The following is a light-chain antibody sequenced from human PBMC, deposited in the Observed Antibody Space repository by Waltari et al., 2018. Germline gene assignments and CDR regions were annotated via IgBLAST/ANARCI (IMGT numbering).Light chain of an antibody. J-gene: IGKJ1*01. Sequence: IVMTQSPDSLAVFLGERATNNYTSSQTVLSSSNNKNFLDWYQQKPGHPPKLLIYWASTRESGVPDRFSGSGSGTDFTLTISILQAEDVAVYYCQQYYTIAPWTFGQGTKVEIK. CDR3: QQYYTIAPWT. CDR2: WAS. V-gene: IGKV4-1*01. CDR1: QTVLSSSNNKNF.